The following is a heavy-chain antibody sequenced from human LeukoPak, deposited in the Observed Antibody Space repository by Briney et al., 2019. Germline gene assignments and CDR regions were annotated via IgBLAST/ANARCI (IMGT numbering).Heavy chain of an antibody. V-gene: IGHV1-2*02. D-gene: IGHD1-26*01. CDR2: INPNNGGT. Sequence: ASVKVSCKASGYTFTGHYMHWVRQAPGQGLEWMGWINPNNGGTNYAQKFQGRATMTRDTSISTAYMELSRLRSDDTAVYYCARGYALYSGRYIDFDYWGQGTLVTVSS. J-gene: IGHJ4*02. CDR1: GYTFTGHY. CDR3: ARGYALYSGRYIDFDY.